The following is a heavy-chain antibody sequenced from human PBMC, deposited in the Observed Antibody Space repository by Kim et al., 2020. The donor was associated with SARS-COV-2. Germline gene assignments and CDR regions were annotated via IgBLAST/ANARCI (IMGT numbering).Heavy chain of an antibody. J-gene: IGHJ4*01. D-gene: IGHD6-13*01. CDR1: GFTFSSYA. Sequence: GGSLRLSCAASGFTFSSYAMSWVRQAPGKGLEWVSAISGSGGSTYYADSVKGRFTISRDNSKNTLYLQMNSLRAEDTAVYYCAKDLAAAAGTFPLFNAFDYWGQGSLFTVSA. CDR3: AKDLAAAAGTFPLFNAFDY. V-gene: IGHV3-23*01. CDR2: ISGSGGST.